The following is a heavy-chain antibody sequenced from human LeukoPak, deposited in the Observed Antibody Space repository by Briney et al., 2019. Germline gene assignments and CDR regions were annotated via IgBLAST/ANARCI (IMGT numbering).Heavy chain of an antibody. CDR1: GGSISSYY. CDR2: IYYGGST. Sequence: SETLSLTCTVSGGSISSYYWSWIRQPPGKGLEWIGYIYYGGSTSYNPSLKSRVTISVDTSKNQFSLNLSSVTAADTAVYYCARGPDYSNYIYYYGMDVWGQGTTVTVSS. D-gene: IGHD4-11*01. CDR3: ARGPDYSNYIYYYGMDV. V-gene: IGHV4-59*01. J-gene: IGHJ6*02.